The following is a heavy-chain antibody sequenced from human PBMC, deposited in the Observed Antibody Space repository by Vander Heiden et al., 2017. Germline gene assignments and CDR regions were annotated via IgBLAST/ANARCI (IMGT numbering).Heavy chain of an antibody. CDR1: GGSISSTNW. CDR3: ARDRNYCSGGSCYAFDY. Sequence: VQLQESGPTLVKPSGTLSLTCAVSGGSISSTNWWNWVRQPRGKWLEWIGKIYHSGSTDYSPSLKSRVTMSMDTSKNQFSLNLTSVTAADTAVYYCARDRNYCSGGSCYAFDYWGQGTLVTVPS. D-gene: IGHD2-15*01. J-gene: IGHJ4*02. V-gene: IGHV4-4*02. CDR2: IYHSGST.